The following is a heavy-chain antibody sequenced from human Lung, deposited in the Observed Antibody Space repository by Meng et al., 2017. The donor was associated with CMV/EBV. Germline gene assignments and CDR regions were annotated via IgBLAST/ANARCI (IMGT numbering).Heavy chain of an antibody. Sequence: ASXXVSXKASGYTFTGYYMHWVRQAPGQGLEWMGWINPNSGGTNYAQKFQGRVTMTRDTSISTAYMELSRLRSDDTAVYYCAGGLYDFWSGYYYYGMDVLGQGTTVTVSS. CDR2: INPNSGGT. J-gene: IGHJ6*02. V-gene: IGHV1-2*02. CDR3: AGGLYDFWSGYYYYGMDV. CDR1: GYTFTGYY. D-gene: IGHD3-3*01.